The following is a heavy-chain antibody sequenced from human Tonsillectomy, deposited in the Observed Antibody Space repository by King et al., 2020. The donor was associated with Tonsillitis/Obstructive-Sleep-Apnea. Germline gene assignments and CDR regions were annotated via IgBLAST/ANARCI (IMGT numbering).Heavy chain of an antibody. CDR3: ARDSLSSSSGFDY. CDR2: IKHSGST. V-gene: IGHV4-34*01. J-gene: IGHJ4*02. CDR1: GGSFSGYY. D-gene: IGHD6-6*01. Sequence: VQLQQWGAGLLKPSETLSLTCAVYGGSFSGYYWNWVRQPPGKGLEWIGEIKHSGSTNYNPSLKSRVTISVDTSKNQFSLKLSSVTAADTAVYYCARDSLSSSSGFDYWGQGTLVTVSS.